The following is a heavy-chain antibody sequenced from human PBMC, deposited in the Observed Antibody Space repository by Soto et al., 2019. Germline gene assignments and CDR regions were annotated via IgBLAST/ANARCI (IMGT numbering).Heavy chain of an antibody. CDR1: GGSISSGSFY. CDR3: AREWSCCRRDGNPDKYYCIDV. CDR2: IYYSGDT. J-gene: IGHJ6*01. Sequence: PTETLSLACTVSGGSISSGSFYCTWIRQHPGKGLEFIGYIYYSGDTYYNPSLRSRVIISLDTSKNQFSLRLNSVTAADTAVYYCAREWSCCRRDGNPDKYYCIDVWCPGTRFAVS. V-gene: IGHV4-31*03. D-gene: IGHD2-15*01.